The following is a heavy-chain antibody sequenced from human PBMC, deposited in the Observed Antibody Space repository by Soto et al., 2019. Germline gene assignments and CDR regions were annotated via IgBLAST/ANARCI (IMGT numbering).Heavy chain of an antibody. V-gene: IGHV3-7*01. J-gene: IGHJ6*02. D-gene: IGHD2-15*01. Sequence: PGGSLRLSCAASGFTFSNYWMSWVRQAPGKGLEWVANIKEDGSERNYVDSVKGRFTISRDNAKNSVYLQVNNLRDEDTAVYYCARDWDIVILSVPIPNYNYGMDVWGQGTTVTVSS. CDR2: IKEDGSER. CDR1: GFTFSNYW. CDR3: ARDWDIVILSVPIPNYNYGMDV.